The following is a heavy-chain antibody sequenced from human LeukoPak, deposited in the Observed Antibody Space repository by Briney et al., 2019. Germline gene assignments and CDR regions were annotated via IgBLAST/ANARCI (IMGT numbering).Heavy chain of an antibody. CDR3: ATHGSGSYYLTIDY. CDR1: GYTFTSYY. Sequence: ASVKVSCKASGYTFTSYYMHWVRQAPGQGLEWMGIINPSGGSTSYAQKFQGRVTMTRDTSISTAYMELSRLRSDDTAVYYCATHGSGSYYLTIDYWGQGTLVTVSS. CDR2: INPSGGST. D-gene: IGHD3-10*01. J-gene: IGHJ4*02. V-gene: IGHV1-46*01.